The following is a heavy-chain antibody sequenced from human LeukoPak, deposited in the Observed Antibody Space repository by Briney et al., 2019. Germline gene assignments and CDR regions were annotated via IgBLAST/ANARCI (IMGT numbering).Heavy chain of an antibody. J-gene: IGHJ6*03. CDR2: IRYDGSNK. V-gene: IGHV3-30*02. Sequence: GGSLRLSCAASGFTFSSYGMHWVRQAPGKGLEWVAFIRYDGSNKYYADSVKGRFTISRDNSKNTLYLQMNSLRAEETAVYYCAKVGLGIVAQPLRYFDWLQYYSYYMDVWGKGTTVTISS. D-gene: IGHD3-9*01. CDR1: GFTFSSYG. CDR3: AKVGLGIVAQPLRYFDWLQYYSYYMDV.